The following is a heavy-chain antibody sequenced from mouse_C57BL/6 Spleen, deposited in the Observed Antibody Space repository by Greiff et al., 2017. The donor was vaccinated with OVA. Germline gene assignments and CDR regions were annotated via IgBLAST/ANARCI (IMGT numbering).Heavy chain of an antibody. V-gene: IGHV1-42*01. J-gene: IGHJ4*01. Sequence: EVKLLESGPELVKPGASVKISCKASGYSFTGYYMNWVKQSPEKSLEWIGEINPSTGGTTYNQKFKAKATLTVDKSSSTAYMQLKSLTSEDSAVYYCARSYYGNDYYAMDYWGQGTSVTVSS. CDR2: INPSTGGT. CDR1: GYSFTGYY. D-gene: IGHD1-1*01. CDR3: ARSYYGNDYYAMDY.